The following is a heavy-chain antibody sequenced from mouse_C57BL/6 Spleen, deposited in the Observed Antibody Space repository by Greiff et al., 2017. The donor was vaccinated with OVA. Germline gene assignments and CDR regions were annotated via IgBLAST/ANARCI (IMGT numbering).Heavy chain of an antibody. Sequence: EVQLVESGPELVKPGASVKMSCKASGYTFTDYNMHWVKQSHGKSLEWIGYINPNNGGTSYNQKFKGKATLTVNKSSSTAYMELRSLTSEDSAVYYCARGGVTTVTWYAMDYWGQGTSVTVSS. CDR2: INPNNGGT. D-gene: IGHD2-2*01. CDR1: GYTFTDYN. V-gene: IGHV1-22*01. CDR3: ARGGVTTVTWYAMDY. J-gene: IGHJ4*01.